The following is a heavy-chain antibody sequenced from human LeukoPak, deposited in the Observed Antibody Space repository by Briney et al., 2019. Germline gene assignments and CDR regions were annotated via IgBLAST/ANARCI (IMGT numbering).Heavy chain of an antibody. D-gene: IGHD3-22*01. CDR1: GYSFTTYW. J-gene: IGHJ4*03. Sequence: GEFPQISCKGSGYSFTTYWIGWVRQLPGKGLEWMGVIYPGDSDTRYSPSFQGPVTISADQSISTAYLQWGSLKASDTAMYYCARLRDSSGFCSFDYWGQGTTVSVSS. CDR2: IYPGDSDT. V-gene: IGHV5-51*01. CDR3: ARLRDSSGFCSFDY.